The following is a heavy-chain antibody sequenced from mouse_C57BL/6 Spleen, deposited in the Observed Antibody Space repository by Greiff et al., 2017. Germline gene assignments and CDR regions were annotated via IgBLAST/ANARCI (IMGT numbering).Heavy chain of an antibody. CDR1: GFTFSSSA. Sequence: EVQGVESGGGLVKPGGSLKLSCAASGFTFSSSAMSWVRQTPEKRLAWVATISDGGSYTYYPDNVKGRVTISRDNAKNNLYLQMSHLKSEDPAMYYCARNYYGNGYYFDYWGQGTTLTVAS. CDR2: ISDGGSYT. V-gene: IGHV5-4*01. J-gene: IGHJ2*01. D-gene: IGHD1-1*01. CDR3: ARNYYGNGYYFDY.